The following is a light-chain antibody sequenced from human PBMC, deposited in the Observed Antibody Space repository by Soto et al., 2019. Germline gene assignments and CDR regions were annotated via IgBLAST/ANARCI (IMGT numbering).Light chain of an antibody. CDR3: QQYNGYWT. Sequence: DIQMTQSPSTLSASVGDRVTITCRASQSISDLLAWYQQKPGKAPKLIIYKASSLKSGVPSRFSGSGSGTAYTLTISSLQPDDFASYYCQQYNGYWTLGQGTNVKIK. V-gene: IGKV1-5*03. CDR2: KAS. J-gene: IGKJ1*01. CDR1: QSISDL.